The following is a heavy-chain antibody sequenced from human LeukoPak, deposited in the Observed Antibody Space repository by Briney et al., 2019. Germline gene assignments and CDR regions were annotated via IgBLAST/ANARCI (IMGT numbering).Heavy chain of an antibody. V-gene: IGHV3-23*01. Sequence: GGSLRLSCAASGFTFSSYAMSWVRQAPGKALEWVSAISGRGGSTNYADSVKGRFTISRDNSKNTLYLQMNSLRAEDTAVYYCATYGSGVQASFDYWGQGSLVTVSS. J-gene: IGHJ4*02. CDR1: GFTFSSYA. CDR3: ATYGSGVQASFDY. D-gene: IGHD3-10*01. CDR2: ISGRGGST.